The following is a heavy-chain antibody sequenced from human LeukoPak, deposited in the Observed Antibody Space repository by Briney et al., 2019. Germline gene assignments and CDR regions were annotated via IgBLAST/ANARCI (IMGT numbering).Heavy chain of an antibody. CDR3: ARGGYNGYYYYYMDV. V-gene: IGHV4-4*09. D-gene: IGHD5-24*01. Sequence: SETLSLTCTVSGGSISSYYWSWIRQPPGKGLEWIGYIYTSGSTNYNPSLKSRVTISVDTSKNQFSLKLSSVTAADTAVYYCARGGYNGYYYYYMDVWGKGTTVTVPS. CDR1: GGSISSYY. CDR2: IYTSGST. J-gene: IGHJ6*03.